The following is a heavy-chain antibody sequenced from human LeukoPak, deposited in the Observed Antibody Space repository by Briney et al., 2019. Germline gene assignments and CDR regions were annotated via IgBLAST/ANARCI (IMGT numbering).Heavy chain of an antibody. CDR2: ITSTGVST. Sequence: GGPLRLSCAASGFTFSTYGMTWVRQAPGKGLEWVSFITSTGVSTYYADSVKGRFTISRDNSKNTLSLQMSSLRAEDTAVYYCAKVASGYCSGGGCYVDYWGQGTLVTVSS. V-gene: IGHV3-23*01. CDR1: GFTFSTYG. CDR3: AKVASGYCSGGGCYVDY. D-gene: IGHD2-15*01. J-gene: IGHJ4*02.